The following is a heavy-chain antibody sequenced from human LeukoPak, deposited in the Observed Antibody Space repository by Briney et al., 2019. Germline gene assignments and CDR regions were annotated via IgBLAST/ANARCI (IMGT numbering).Heavy chain of an antibody. CDR3: ATETLSHDGIDGH. J-gene: IGHJ4*02. V-gene: IGHV1-69*13. CDR1: GGTFSSYA. Sequence: SVKVSCKASGGTFSSYAISWVRQAPGQGLEWMGGIIPIFGTANYAQKFQGRVTTTADESTSTAYMELSSLRSEDTAVYYCATETLSHDGIDGHWGQGTLVTVSS. CDR2: IIPIFGTA. D-gene: IGHD3-16*01.